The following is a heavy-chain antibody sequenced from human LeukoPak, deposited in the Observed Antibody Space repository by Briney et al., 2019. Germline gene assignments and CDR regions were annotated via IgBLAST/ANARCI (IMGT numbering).Heavy chain of an antibody. V-gene: IGHV3-30*02. Sequence: GGSLRLSCAASGFTFSSYGMHWVRQAPGKGLEWVAFIRYDGSNKYYADSVKGRFTISRDNSKNTLYLQMSSLRAEDTAVYYCARRDVLLKDAFDIWGQGTMVTVSS. CDR1: GFTFSSYG. D-gene: IGHD3-9*01. CDR2: IRYDGSNK. CDR3: ARRDVLLKDAFDI. J-gene: IGHJ3*02.